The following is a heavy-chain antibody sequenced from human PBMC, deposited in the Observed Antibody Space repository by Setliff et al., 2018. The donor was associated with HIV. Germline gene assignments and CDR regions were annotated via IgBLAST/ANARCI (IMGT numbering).Heavy chain of an antibody. D-gene: IGHD4-17*01. CDR2: ISPSSTII. CDR3: ARDDGDYLFDY. CDR1: GFTFSYYS. J-gene: IGHJ4*02. V-gene: IGHV3-48*04. Sequence: PGGSLRLSCAASGFTFSYYSMSWVRQAPGKGLEWVSYISPSSTIIGYADSVKGRFTISRDNAKNSLYLQMNSLRADDTAMYYCARDDGDYLFDYWGQGTVVTVSS.